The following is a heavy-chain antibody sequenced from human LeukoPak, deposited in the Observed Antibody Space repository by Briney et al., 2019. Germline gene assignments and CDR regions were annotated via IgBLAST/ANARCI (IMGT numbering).Heavy chain of an antibody. CDR2: IWYDGSNK. J-gene: IGHJ4*02. D-gene: IGHD2-2*01. Sequence: PGRSLRLSCAASGFTFSNYGMHWVRQAPGKGLEWVAVIWYDGSNKYYADSVKGRFTISRDNSKNTLYVGMSSLRAEDTAVYYCARGSCSSTSCYDYWGQGTLVTVSS. CDR1: GFTFSNYG. CDR3: ARGSCSSTSCYDY. V-gene: IGHV3-33*01.